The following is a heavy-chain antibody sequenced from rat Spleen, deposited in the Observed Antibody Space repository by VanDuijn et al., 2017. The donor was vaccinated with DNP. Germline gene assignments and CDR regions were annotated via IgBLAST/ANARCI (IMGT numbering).Heavy chain of an antibody. CDR3: ATRAMDA. Sequence: EVQLVESGGGLVQPGRSLKVSCAASGFTFSNYGMAWVRQAPTKGLEWVASISTGGGNTYYRDPVKGRFTISRDNAKNTQDLQMDSLRSEDTAPYYCATRAMDAWGQGTSVTVSS. V-gene: IGHV5S13*01. J-gene: IGHJ4*01. CDR1: GFTFSNYG. CDR2: ISTGGGNT.